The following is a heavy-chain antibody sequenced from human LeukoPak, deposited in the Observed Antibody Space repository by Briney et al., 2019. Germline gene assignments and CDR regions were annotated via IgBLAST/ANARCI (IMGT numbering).Heavy chain of an antibody. J-gene: IGHJ4*02. CDR2: ISSSGSTI. CDR1: GFTFSDYY. V-gene: IGHV3-11*01. D-gene: IGHD3-22*01. CDR3: ARVLYYYDGSGYYAPFDY. Sequence: GGSLRLSCAASGFTFSDYYMSWIRQAPGKGLEWVSYISSSGSTIYYADSVKGRFTIPRDNAKNSLYLQMNSLRAEDTAVYYCARVLYYYDGSGYYAPFDYWGQGTLVTVSS.